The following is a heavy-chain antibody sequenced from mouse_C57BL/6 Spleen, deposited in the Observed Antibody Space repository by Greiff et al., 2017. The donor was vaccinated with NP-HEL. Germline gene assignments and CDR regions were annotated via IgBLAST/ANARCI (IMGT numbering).Heavy chain of an antibody. J-gene: IGHJ3*01. CDR1: GFNIKDDY. Sequence: DVKLQESGAELVRPGASVKLSCTASGFNIKDDYMHWVKQRPEQGLEWIGWIDPENGDTEYASKFQGKATITADTSSNTAYLQLSSLTSEDTAVYYCTTGGTGTLGAWFAYWGQGTLVTVSA. D-gene: IGHD4-1*01. CDR3: TTGGTGTLGAWFAY. CDR2: IDPENGDT. V-gene: IGHV14-4*01.